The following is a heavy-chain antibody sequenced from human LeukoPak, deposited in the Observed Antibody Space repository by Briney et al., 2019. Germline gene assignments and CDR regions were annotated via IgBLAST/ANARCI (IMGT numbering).Heavy chain of an antibody. J-gene: IGHJ6*03. V-gene: IGHV3-30*02. CDR1: GFTFSSYG. CDR2: IRYDGSNK. CDR3: AKGGGYEAQYYYYYLDV. D-gene: IGHD5-12*01. Sequence: GGSLRLSCAASGFTFSSYGMYWVRQAPGKGLEWVAFIRYDGSNKYYADSVKGRFTISRDNSKNTLYLQMKSLRAEDTAVYYCAKGGGYEAQYYYYYLDVWGKGATVTISS.